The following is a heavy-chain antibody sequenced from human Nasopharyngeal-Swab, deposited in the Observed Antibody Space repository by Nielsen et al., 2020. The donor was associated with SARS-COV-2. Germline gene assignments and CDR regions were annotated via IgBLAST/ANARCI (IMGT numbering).Heavy chain of an antibody. CDR1: GFTLSSYG. D-gene: IGHD3-3*01. Sequence: GGSLRLSCAASGFTLSSYGMHWVRQAPGKGLEWVAVISYDGSNKYYADSVKGRFTISRDNSKNTLYLQMNSLRAEDTAVYYCARNTYYDFWSGYHYGMDVWGQGTTVTVSS. V-gene: IGHV3-30*03. J-gene: IGHJ6*02. CDR2: ISYDGSNK. CDR3: ARNTYYDFWSGYHYGMDV.